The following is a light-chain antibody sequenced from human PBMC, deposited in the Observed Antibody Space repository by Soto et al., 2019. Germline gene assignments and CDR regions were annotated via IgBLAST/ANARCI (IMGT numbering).Light chain of an antibody. CDR1: SSNIGNHA. V-gene: IGLV1-36*01. CDR3: AAWDDNLNGVI. J-gene: IGLJ2*01. CDR2: YDD. Sequence: QSVLTQPPSVSEAPRQRVTISCSGSSSNIGNHAVTWYQQLPGKAPKLLIYYDDLLPSGVSDRFSGSRSGTSASLAISGLQSEDEADYYCAAWDDNLNGVIFGGGTKLTVL.